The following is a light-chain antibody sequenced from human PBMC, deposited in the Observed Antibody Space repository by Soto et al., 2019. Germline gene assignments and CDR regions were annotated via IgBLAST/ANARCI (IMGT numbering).Light chain of an antibody. CDR1: QGIRND. CDR2: GTS. Sequence: AIQMTQSPSSLSASVGDTVTITCRASQGIRNDLGWYQQRPGQAPKLLIYGTSSLQSGVPSRFSGSGSGTGFTLTISSLQPEDFATYYCLQDSDYPRTFGQGTKVDIK. CDR3: LQDSDYPRT. V-gene: IGKV1-6*01. J-gene: IGKJ1*01.